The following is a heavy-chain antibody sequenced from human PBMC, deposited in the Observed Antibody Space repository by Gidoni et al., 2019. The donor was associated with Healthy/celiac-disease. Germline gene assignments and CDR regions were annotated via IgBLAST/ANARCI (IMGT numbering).Heavy chain of an antibody. D-gene: IGHD5-18*01. CDR2: IIPILGIA. Sequence: QVPLVQSGAEVKKPGSSVNVSCKASGATFTSYAISWVRQAPGQGLEWMGRIIPILGIANYAQKFQGRVTITADKSTSTAYMELSSLRSEDTAVYYCARDTGYSYGFYGMDVWGQGTTVTVSS. CDR3: ARDTGYSYGFYGMDV. CDR1: GATFTSYA. J-gene: IGHJ6*02. V-gene: IGHV1-69*04.